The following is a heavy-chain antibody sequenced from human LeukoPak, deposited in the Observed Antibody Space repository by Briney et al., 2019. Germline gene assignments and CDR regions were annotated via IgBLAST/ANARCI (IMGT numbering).Heavy chain of an antibody. D-gene: IGHD6-19*01. CDR1: GGSFSGYY. CDR3: ARGLRRAGTGRPLDY. Sequence: KTSETLSLTCAVYGGSFSGYYWSWIRQPPGKGLEWIGEINHSGRTNYNPSLKSRVTISVDTSKNQFSLKLSSVTAADTAVYYCARGLRRAGTGRPLDYWGQRTLVTVSS. J-gene: IGHJ4*02. V-gene: IGHV4-34*01. CDR2: INHSGRT.